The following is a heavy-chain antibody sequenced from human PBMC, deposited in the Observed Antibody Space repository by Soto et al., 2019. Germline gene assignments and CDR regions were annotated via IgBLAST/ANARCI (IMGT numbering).Heavy chain of an antibody. CDR3: ARDGSSSAYYGMDV. V-gene: IGHV1-69*13. Sequence: ASVKVSCKASGGTFSSYAISWVRQAPGQGLDWMGGIIPIFGTANYAQKFQGRVTITADESTSTAYMELSSLRSEDTALYYCARDGSSSAYYGMDVWGQGTTVTVSS. D-gene: IGHD2-15*01. CDR1: GGTFSSYA. CDR2: IIPIFGTA. J-gene: IGHJ6*02.